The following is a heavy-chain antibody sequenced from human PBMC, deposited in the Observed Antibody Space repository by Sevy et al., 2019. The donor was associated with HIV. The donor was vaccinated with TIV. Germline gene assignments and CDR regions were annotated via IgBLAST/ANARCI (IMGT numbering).Heavy chain of an antibody. V-gene: IGHV3-33*01. CDR2: IWYDGSNK. J-gene: IGHJ5*02. CDR3: ARDKVREVDDFWSGSVNWFDP. Sequence: GGSLRLSCAASGFTFSSYGMHWVRQAPGKGLEWVAVIWYDGSNKYNADSVKGRFTISRDNSKNTLYLQMNSLRAEDTAVYYCARDKVREVDDFWSGSVNWFDPWGQGTLVTVSS. CDR1: GFTFSSYG. D-gene: IGHD3-3*01.